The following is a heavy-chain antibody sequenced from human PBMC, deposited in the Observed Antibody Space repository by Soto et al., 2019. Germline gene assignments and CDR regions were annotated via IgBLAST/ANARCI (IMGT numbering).Heavy chain of an antibody. Sequence: QVQLVESGGGVVQPGRSLRLSCAASGFTFSSYAMHWVRQAPGKGLEWVAVISYDGSNKYYADSVKGRFTISRDNFKNTLYLRMNSLRAEGTAVYYCARGGEYSGIAGGSGGMDVWGQGTTVTVSS. V-gene: IGHV3-30-3*01. CDR2: ISYDGSNK. D-gene: IGHD1-26*01. CDR1: GFTFSSYA. J-gene: IGHJ6*02. CDR3: ARGGEYSGIAGGSGGMDV.